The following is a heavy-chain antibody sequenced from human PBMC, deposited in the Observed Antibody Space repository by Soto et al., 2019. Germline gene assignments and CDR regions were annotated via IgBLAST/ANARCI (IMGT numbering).Heavy chain of an antibody. CDR3: ARDEWGTAMVTFYYYYMDV. J-gene: IGHJ6*03. V-gene: IGHV3-48*01. Sequence: GGSLRLSRAAPGFTFSSYSLNWVRQAPGKGVGWVSYISSSSSTIYYADSVKGRFTISRDNAKNSLYLQMNSLRAEDTAVYYCARDEWGTAMVTFYYYYMDVWGKGTTVTVSS. CDR1: GFTFSSYS. D-gene: IGHD5-18*01. CDR2: ISSSSSTI.